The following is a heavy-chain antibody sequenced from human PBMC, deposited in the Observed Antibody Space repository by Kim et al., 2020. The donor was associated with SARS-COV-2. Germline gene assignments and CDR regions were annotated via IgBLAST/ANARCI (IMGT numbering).Heavy chain of an antibody. J-gene: IGHJ4*02. CDR3: ARGERRGTRGDYRTGKFDY. D-gene: IGHD3-16*01. CDR1: GASVSRGGYF. CDR2: VYNSGST. V-gene: IGHV4-61*08. Sequence: SETLSLTCTVSGASVSRGGYFWSWLRQPPGERLEWIGYVYNSGSTDYNPSLKSRATISVDKTKNQFSLILNSVTPADTAVYYCARGERRGTRGDYRTGKFDYWGQGALVAVSS.